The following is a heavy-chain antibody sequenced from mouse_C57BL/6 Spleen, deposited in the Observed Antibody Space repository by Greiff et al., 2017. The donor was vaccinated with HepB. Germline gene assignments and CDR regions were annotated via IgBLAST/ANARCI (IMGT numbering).Heavy chain of an antibody. D-gene: IGHD3-3*01. V-gene: IGHV1-50*01. J-gene: IGHJ3*01. CDR3: ARVGLDDVWFAY. Sequence: VQLQQSGAELVKPGASVKLSCKASGYTFTSYWMQWVKQRPGQGLEWIGEIDPSDSYTNYNQKFKGKATLTVDTSSSTAYMQLSSLTSEDSAVYDCARVGLDDVWFAYWGQGTLVTVSA. CDR1: GYTFTSYW. CDR2: IDPSDSYT.